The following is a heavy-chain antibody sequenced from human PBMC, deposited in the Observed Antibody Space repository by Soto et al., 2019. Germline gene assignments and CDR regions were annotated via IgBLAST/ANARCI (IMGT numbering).Heavy chain of an antibody. CDR3: ARGRYGDY. V-gene: IGHV1-18*01. J-gene: IGHJ4*02. Sequence: QVHLVQSGAEVKKPGASVKVSCKGSGYAFTAYGITWVRQAPGQGLEWMGWISAHNGNTNYAQKLQGRVTVTRDTSTSTAYMELRSLRSDDTAVYYCARGRYGDYWGQGALVTVSS. CDR2: ISAHNGNT. CDR1: GYAFTAYG. D-gene: IGHD1-1*01.